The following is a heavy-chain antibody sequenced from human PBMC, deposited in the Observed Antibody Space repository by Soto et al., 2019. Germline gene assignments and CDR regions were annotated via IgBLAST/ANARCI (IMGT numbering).Heavy chain of an antibody. J-gene: IGHJ5*02. Sequence: SLRRYCAASGFTFSSYGMHWVRQAPCKGLEWVAVISYDGSNKYYADSVKGRFTISRDNSKNTLYLQMNSLRAEDTAVYYCAKDGEVDILTVVRGGPGSWRQGTLVLVSS. CDR2: ISYDGSNK. D-gene: IGHD3-9*01. CDR1: GFTFSSYG. CDR3: AKDGEVDILTVVRGGPGS. V-gene: IGHV3-30*18.